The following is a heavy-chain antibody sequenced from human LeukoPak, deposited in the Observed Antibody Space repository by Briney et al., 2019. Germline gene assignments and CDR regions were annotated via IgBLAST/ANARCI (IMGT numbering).Heavy chain of an antibody. CDR1: GFTFDDYA. CDR2: ISWNSGSI. V-gene: IGHV3-9*01. CDR3: AKDSAYYYDSSGYRYFDY. Sequence: PGGSLRLSCAASGFTFDDYAMHWVRQAPGKGLEWDSGISWNSGSIGYADSVKGRFTISRDNAKNSLYLQMNSLRAEDTALYYCAKDSAYYYDSSGYRYFDYWGQGTLVTVSS. D-gene: IGHD3-22*01. J-gene: IGHJ4*02.